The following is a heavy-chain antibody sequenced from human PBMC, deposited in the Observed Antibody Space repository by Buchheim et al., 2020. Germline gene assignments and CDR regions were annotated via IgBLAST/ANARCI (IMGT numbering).Heavy chain of an antibody. Sequence: EVQLLESGGGLVQPGGSLRLSCEAYGFTFSSYAMSWVRQAPGKGLEWVSAISGSGGSTYYADSVKGRFTISRDNSKNRLYLQMNSLRAEDTAVYYCARVSPKMTFGGVQAPFDYWGQGTL. CDR3: ARVSPKMTFGGVQAPFDY. V-gene: IGHV3-23*01. D-gene: IGHD3-16*01. CDR1: GFTFSSYA. CDR2: ISGSGGST. J-gene: IGHJ4*02.